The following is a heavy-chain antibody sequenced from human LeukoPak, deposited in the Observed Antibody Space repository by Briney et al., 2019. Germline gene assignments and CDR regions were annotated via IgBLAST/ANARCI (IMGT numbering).Heavy chain of an antibody. V-gene: IGHV3-43*01. CDR3: TRDTDYGSATNYFDS. Sequence: PGGSLRLSCAASGFTFDDYAMHWARQAPGKGLEWVALISWEGHTTYYADSVRGRFTISRDNSKNSLYLQMNSLRTEDTAFYYCTRDTDYGSATNYFDSWGQGTLVSVSS. CDR1: GFTFDDYA. J-gene: IGHJ4*02. D-gene: IGHD3-10*01. CDR2: ISWEGHTT.